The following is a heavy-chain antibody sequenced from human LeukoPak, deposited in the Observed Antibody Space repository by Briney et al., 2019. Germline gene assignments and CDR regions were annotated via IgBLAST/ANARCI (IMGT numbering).Heavy chain of an antibody. V-gene: IGHV3-49*04. Sequence: PGGSLRLSCKTSVFQLGEHAMAWVRRAPGKGLQGIVFMRSKLYGGTADYAAYVEGRFTFSSDDPMGIVYLQMHRLKSEDTAVSSCATGGNDYNNYAYPYWGQGTLVTVSS. CDR3: ATGGNDYNNYAYPY. CDR2: MRSKLYGGTA. D-gene: IGHD4-11*01. CDR1: VFQLGEHA. J-gene: IGHJ4*02.